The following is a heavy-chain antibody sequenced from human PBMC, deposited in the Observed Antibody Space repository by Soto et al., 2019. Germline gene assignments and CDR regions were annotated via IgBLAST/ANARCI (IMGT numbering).Heavy chain of an antibody. V-gene: IGHV4-31*03. Sequence: SSETLSLTCTVSGGSISSGGYYWSWIRQHPGKGLEWIGYIYYSGSTYYNPSLKSRVTISVDTSKNQFSLKLSSVTAADTAVYYCARDRPSSGMDVWGQGTTVTVSS. CDR1: GGSISSGGYY. J-gene: IGHJ6*02. CDR3: ARDRPSSGMDV. CDR2: IYYSGST. D-gene: IGHD6-19*01.